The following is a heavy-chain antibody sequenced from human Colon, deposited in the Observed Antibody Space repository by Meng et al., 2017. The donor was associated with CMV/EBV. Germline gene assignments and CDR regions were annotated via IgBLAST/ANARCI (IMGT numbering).Heavy chain of an antibody. CDR3: ARAPFYDSRGYQWFDP. Sequence: ASVKVSCKTSGYTFSAYYIHWVRQAPGQGLEWMGWINPNSGGTDSAQKFQGRVTLTRDTSISTAYMELSGLRSDDTAVYYCARAPFYDSRGYQWFDPWGQGTLVTVSS. J-gene: IGHJ5*02. CDR2: INPNSGGT. D-gene: IGHD3-22*01. V-gene: IGHV1-2*02. CDR1: GYTFSAYY.